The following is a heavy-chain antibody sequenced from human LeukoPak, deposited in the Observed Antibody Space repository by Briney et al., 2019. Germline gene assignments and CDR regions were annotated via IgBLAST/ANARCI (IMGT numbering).Heavy chain of an antibody. V-gene: IGHV3-23*01. Sequence: AGGSLRLSCAASGFTFSSYAMSWVRQAPGKGLEWVSAISGSGGSTYYADSVKGRFTISRDNSKNTLYLQMNSLRAEDTAVYYCAKCGYKLDGYMDVWGKGTTVTVSS. CDR1: GFTFSSYA. CDR2: ISGSGGST. J-gene: IGHJ6*03. CDR3: AKCGYKLDGYMDV. D-gene: IGHD3-22*01.